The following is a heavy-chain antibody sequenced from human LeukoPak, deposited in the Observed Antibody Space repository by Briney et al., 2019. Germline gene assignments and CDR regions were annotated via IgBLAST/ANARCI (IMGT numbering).Heavy chain of an antibody. D-gene: IGHD6-13*01. J-gene: IGHJ5*02. CDR3: ARSQQLVGSWFDP. V-gene: IGHV3-48*03. Sequence: GGSLRLSCAASGFTFSSYEMNWVRQAPGKGLEWVSYISSSGSTIYYADSVKGRFTLSRDNAKNSLYLQMNSLRAEDTAVYYCARSQQLVGSWFDPWGQGTLVTVSS. CDR1: GFTFSSYE. CDR2: ISSSGSTI.